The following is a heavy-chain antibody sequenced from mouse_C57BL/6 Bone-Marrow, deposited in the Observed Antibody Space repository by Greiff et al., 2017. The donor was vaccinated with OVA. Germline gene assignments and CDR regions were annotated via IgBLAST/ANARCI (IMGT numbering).Heavy chain of an antibody. V-gene: IGHV1-59*01. Sequence: QVQLQQPGAELVRPGTSVKLSCKASGYTFTSYWMHWVKQRPGQGLEWIGVIDPSDSYTNYNQKFKGKATLTVDTSSSTAYMQLSSLTSEDSAVYYCARGGRLPWFAYWGQGTLVTVSA. J-gene: IGHJ3*01. D-gene: IGHD2-4*01. CDR1: GYTFTSYW. CDR2: IDPSDSYT. CDR3: ARGGRLPWFAY.